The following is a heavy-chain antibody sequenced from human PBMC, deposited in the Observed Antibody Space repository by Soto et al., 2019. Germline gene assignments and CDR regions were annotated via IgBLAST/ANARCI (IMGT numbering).Heavy chain of an antibody. D-gene: IGHD1-26*01. CDR3: ARGRGPIVGAAWFHY. V-gene: IGHV3-33*01. CDR2: IWYDGSNK. J-gene: IGHJ4*02. Sequence: GGSLRLSCAASGFTFSSYGMHWVRQAPGKGLEWVAVIWYDGSNKYYADSVKGRFTISRDNSKNTLYLQMNSLRAEDTAVYYCARGRGPIVGAAWFHYWGQGTLVTVSS. CDR1: GFTFSSYG.